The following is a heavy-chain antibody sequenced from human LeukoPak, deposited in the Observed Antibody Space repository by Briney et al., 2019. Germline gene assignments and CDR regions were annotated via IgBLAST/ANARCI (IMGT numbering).Heavy chain of an antibody. CDR3: AKDNVWGSYRYSHFDY. CDR1: GFTFSRYA. J-gene: IGHJ4*02. Sequence: RSLRLSCAASGFTFSRYAMHWVRQAPGKGLEWVAVISYDGNNKYYADSVQGRFTISRDNSKNTLYLQMNSLRAEDTAMYFCAKDNVWGSYRYSHFDYWGQGTLVTVSS. CDR2: ISYDGNNK. D-gene: IGHD3-16*02. V-gene: IGHV3-30*18.